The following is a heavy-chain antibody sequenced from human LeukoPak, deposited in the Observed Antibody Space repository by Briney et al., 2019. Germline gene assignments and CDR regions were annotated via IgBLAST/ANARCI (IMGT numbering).Heavy chain of an antibody. CDR1: GFTFSSYG. CDR3: AKTVTQPKRGFDP. Sequence: GGSLRLSCAASGFTFSSYGMHWVRQAPGKGLEWVAVIWYDGSNKYYADSVKGRFTISRDNSKNTLYLQMNSLRAEDTAVYYCAKTVTQPKRGFDPWGQGTLVTVSS. CDR2: IWYDGSNK. J-gene: IGHJ5*02. D-gene: IGHD4-11*01. V-gene: IGHV3-33*06.